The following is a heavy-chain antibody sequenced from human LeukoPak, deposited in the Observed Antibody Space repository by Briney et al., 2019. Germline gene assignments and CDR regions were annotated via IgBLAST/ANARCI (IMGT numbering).Heavy chain of an antibody. V-gene: IGHV4-39*01. CDR2: VYYNANT. Sequence: SETLSLTCTVSGGSISSSNYYWPWPRQPPGKGLEWIGSVYYNANTYYNPSLKGRVTVSADMSKNQFSLKLNSLTAADTAVYYCVRHTHNPAFDPWGQGTLVTVSS. J-gene: IGHJ5*02. CDR1: GGSISSSNYY. CDR3: VRHTHNPAFDP. D-gene: IGHD1-14*01.